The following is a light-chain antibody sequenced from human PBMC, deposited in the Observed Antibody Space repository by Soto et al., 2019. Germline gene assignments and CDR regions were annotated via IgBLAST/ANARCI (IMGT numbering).Light chain of an antibody. V-gene: IGKV3-20*01. CDR2: GTS. CDR3: QQYGSSGT. J-gene: IGKJ1*01. Sequence: EIVLTQSPGTLSLSPGERATLSCRASQSVSSNYVAWFHQKPGQAPRLLXYGTSSRATGVPDRFSASGSGTDFTLTISDVQPEDFAVYYCQQYGSSGTFSQWTKADIK. CDR1: QSVSSNY.